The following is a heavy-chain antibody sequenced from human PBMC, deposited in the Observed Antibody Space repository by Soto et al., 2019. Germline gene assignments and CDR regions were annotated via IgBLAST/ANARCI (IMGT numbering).Heavy chain of an antibody. CDR2: ISYSGST. D-gene: IGHD6-6*01. CDR1: GGSINTINNY. Sequence: SETLSLTCTVSGGSINTINNYWSWIRQPPGKGLEWIGFISYSGSTYYNPSLMSRLTISLDTSTNRFSLKLTFVTATDTAAYYCARGEAARIEQWFEPWSQAXLGTVAS. CDR3: ARGEAARIEQWFEP. J-gene: IGHJ5*02. V-gene: IGHV4-30-4*01.